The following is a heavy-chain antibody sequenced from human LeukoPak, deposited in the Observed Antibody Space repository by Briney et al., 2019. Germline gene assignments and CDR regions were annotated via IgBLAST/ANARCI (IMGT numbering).Heavy chain of an antibody. J-gene: IGHJ6*04. D-gene: IGHD3-10*02. V-gene: IGHV3-48*03. CDR3: AELGITMIGGV. CDR2: ISSSDSTI. Sequence: GGPLRLPCAASGFTFSRYEMNWLRQAPGKALEWVTYISSSDSTIYYADSVKGRFTISRDNAKNSLYLQMNSLRAEDTAVYYCAELGITMIGGVWGKGTTVTISS. CDR1: GFTFSRYE.